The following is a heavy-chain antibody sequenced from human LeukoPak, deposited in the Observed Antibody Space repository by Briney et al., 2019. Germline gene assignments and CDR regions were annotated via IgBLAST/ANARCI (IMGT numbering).Heavy chain of an antibody. CDR3: ARGYDYVWGSYRTFDY. V-gene: IGHV1-8*03. CDR1: GYTFTSYD. CDR2: MNPNSGNT. Sequence: ASVKVSCKASGYTFTSYDINWVRQATGQGLEWMGWMNPNSGNTGYAQKFQGRVTITRNTSISTAYMELSSLRSEDTAVYYCARGYDYVWGSYRTFDYWGQGTLVTVSS. J-gene: IGHJ4*02. D-gene: IGHD3-16*02.